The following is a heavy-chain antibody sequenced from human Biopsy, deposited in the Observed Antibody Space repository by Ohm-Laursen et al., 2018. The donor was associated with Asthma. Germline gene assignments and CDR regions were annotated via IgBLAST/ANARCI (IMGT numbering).Heavy chain of an antibody. CDR3: ARFIDGTFFVDY. Sequence: GESLRISCKGFGSKFTKYWIGWVRQLPGKGLEWMGIIFAANSETKYSPSFQGQVTISADMSISTAFLQWSSLKASDTAIYYCARFIDGTFFVDYWGQGTLVTVSS. V-gene: IGHV5-51*03. CDR1: GSKFTKYW. J-gene: IGHJ4*02. CDR2: IFAANSET. D-gene: IGHD1-7*01.